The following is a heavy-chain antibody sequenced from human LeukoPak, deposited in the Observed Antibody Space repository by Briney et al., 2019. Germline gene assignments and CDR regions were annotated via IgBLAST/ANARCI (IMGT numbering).Heavy chain of an antibody. CDR1: GYSISSGYY. V-gene: IGHV4-38-2*01. CDR3: ARPNYYDGSGYDY. Sequence: PSETLSLTCAVSGYSISSGYYWGWIRQPPGKGLEWIGSIYHSGSTYHNPSLKSRVTISVDTSKNQFSLKLSSVTAADTAVYYCARPNYYDGSGYDYWGQGTLVTVSS. CDR2: IYHSGST. J-gene: IGHJ4*02. D-gene: IGHD3-22*01.